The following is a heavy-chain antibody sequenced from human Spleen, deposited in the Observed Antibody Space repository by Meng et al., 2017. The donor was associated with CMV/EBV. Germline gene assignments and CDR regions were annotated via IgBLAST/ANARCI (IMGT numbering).Heavy chain of an antibody. Sequence: LKISCAASGFTFSSYNMNWVRQAPGKGLEWVSSISGGGSYINYADSVKGRFTISRDNAKNSLFLQMNSLRAEDTAVYYCARVAQYSGSYLYWGQGTLVTVSS. J-gene: IGHJ4*02. D-gene: IGHD1-26*01. CDR2: ISGGGSYI. CDR3: ARVAQYSGSYLY. CDR1: GFTFSSYN. V-gene: IGHV3-21*06.